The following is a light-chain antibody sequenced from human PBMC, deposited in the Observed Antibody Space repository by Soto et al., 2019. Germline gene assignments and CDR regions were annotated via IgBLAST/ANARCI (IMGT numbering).Light chain of an antibody. CDR1: NNDVGAYTY. Sequence: QSALTQPASVSGSPGQSITISCTGTNNDVGAYTYVSWYQQHPGKAPRLTSYEVSERPSGVSNRFSGSKSGNTASLVISGLQAEDEADYYCSSYRTGSRVFGGGTKVTVL. J-gene: IGLJ2*01. CDR3: SSYRTGSRV. V-gene: IGLV2-14*01. CDR2: EVS.